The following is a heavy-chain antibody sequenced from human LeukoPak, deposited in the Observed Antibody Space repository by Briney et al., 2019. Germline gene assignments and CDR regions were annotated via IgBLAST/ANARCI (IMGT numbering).Heavy chain of an antibody. CDR2: ISYDGSNK. D-gene: IGHD3-16*02. CDR3: AKDLLGLQSYRYNWFDP. V-gene: IGHV3-30*18. Sequence: QTGGSLRFSCAASGFTFSSYGMHWVRQAPGKGLEWVAVISYDGSNKYYADSVKGRFTISRDNSKNTLYLQMNSLRAEDTAVYYCAKDLLGLQSYRYNWFDPWGQGTLVTVSS. CDR1: GFTFSSYG. J-gene: IGHJ5*02.